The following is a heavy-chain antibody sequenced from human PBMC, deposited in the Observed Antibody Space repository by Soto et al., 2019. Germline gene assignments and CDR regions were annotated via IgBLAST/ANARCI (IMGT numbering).Heavy chain of an antibody. CDR1: GGSISSYY. CDR3: ARTPPDYDDSSGYYYTRGYFDY. V-gene: IGHV4-59*01. J-gene: IGHJ4*02. Sequence: SETLSLTCTVSGGSISSYYWSWIRQPPGKGLEWIGYIYYSGSTNYNPSLKSRVTISVDTSKNQFSLKLSSVTAADTAVYYCARTPPDYDDSSGYYYTRGYFDYWGQGTLVTVSS. CDR2: IYYSGST. D-gene: IGHD3-22*01.